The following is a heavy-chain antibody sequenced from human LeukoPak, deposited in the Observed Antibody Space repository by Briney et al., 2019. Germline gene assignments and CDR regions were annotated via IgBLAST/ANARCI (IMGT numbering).Heavy chain of an antibody. J-gene: IGHJ3*02. D-gene: IGHD3-3*01. Sequence: SVKVSCKASGGTFSSYAISWVRQALGQGLEWMGGIIPIFGTANYAQKFQGRVTITTDESTSTAYMELSSLRSEDTAVYYCASAYYDFWSGLTRTRREGAFDIWGQGTMVTVSS. CDR2: IIPIFGTA. CDR1: GGTFSSYA. CDR3: ASAYYDFWSGLTRTRREGAFDI. V-gene: IGHV1-69*05.